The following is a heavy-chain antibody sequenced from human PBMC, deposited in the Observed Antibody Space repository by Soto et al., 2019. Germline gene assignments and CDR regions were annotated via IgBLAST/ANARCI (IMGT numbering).Heavy chain of an antibody. V-gene: IGHV3-30*03. CDR1: GFTFSNYG. CDR3: AGGWYFFDY. Sequence: ESGGGVVPPGRSLRLSCAASGFTFSNYGMHWARQAPGKGLEWVAGISYDGSNKYYADSVKGRFTISRDNSKNTLYLQMNSLRTEDTAVYYCAGGWYFFDYCGQGTLVTVSP. D-gene: IGHD6-19*01. J-gene: IGHJ4*02. CDR2: ISYDGSNK.